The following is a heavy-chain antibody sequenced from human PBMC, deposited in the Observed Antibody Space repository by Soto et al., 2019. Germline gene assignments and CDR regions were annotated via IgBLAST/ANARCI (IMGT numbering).Heavy chain of an antibody. CDR1: GGSFTSTTFY. J-gene: IGHJ4*02. Sequence: SETLSLTCTVSGGSFTSTTFYWNWIRQPPGKGLEWIGSMYYSGRTYYKSSLKSRLTISVDTSKNLFSLRLNSVTAADTAVYFCSRQEYYNSGSENDYWGQGTPVTVSS. CDR3: SRQEYYNSGSENDY. V-gene: IGHV4-39*01. D-gene: IGHD3-10*01. CDR2: MYYSGRT.